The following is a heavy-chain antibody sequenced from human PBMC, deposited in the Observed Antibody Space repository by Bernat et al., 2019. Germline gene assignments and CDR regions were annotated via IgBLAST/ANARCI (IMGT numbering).Heavy chain of an antibody. J-gene: IGHJ3*02. V-gene: IGHV3-30-3*01. CDR3: AKEDSSGWSDAFDI. Sequence: QVQLVESGGGVVQPGRSLRLSCAASGFTFSSYAMHWVRQAPGKGLEWVAVISYDGSNKYYADSVKGRFTISRDNSKNTLYLQMNSLRAEDTAVYYCAKEDSSGWSDAFDIWGQGTMVTVSS. CDR1: GFTFSSYA. D-gene: IGHD6-19*01. CDR2: ISYDGSNK.